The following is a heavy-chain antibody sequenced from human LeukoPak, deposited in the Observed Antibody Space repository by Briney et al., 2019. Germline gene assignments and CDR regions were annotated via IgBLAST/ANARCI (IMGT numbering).Heavy chain of an antibody. CDR1: GYSISSAFY. V-gene: IGHV4-38-2*01. Sequence: SETLSLTCAVSGYSISSAFYWGWIRQPPGKGLEWIGSIYYSGNTFYNPFLKSRLTISVDTSKNQFSLRLSSVTAADTAVYYCARFAAPQLTRIDYWGQGILVTVSS. CDR3: ARFAAPQLTRIDY. J-gene: IGHJ4*02. D-gene: IGHD1-1*01. CDR2: IYYSGNT.